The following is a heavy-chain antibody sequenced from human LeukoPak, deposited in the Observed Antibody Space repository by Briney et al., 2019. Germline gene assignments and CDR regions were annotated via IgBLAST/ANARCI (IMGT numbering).Heavy chain of an antibody. Sequence: GXALXLSCAASGFSFSRYGMQWGRQAPGEGVEWVALIVYDGSNKYNADSVKGRFTISRDNSKNTLYLQMDSLRAEDTAVYYCARDYGGNPDYWGQGTLVTVSS. D-gene: IGHD4-23*01. CDR1: GFSFSRYG. J-gene: IGHJ4*02. CDR3: ARDYGGNPDY. CDR2: IVYDGSNK. V-gene: IGHV3-33*01.